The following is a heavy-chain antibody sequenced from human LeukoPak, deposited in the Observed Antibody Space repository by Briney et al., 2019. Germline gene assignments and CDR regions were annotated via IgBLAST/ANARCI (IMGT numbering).Heavy chain of an antibody. CDR2: IKGDGSST. D-gene: IGHD5-12*01. CDR3: AIYVDIVATIDY. V-gene: IGHV3-74*01. J-gene: IGHJ4*02. Sequence: GGSLRLSCAASGFTFSSYWMHWVRHTPGKGLVWVSRIKGDGSSTSYADSVKGRFTISRDNAKNTLYLQMNSLRAEDTAVYYCAIYVDIVATIDYWGQGTLVTVSS. CDR1: GFTFSSYW.